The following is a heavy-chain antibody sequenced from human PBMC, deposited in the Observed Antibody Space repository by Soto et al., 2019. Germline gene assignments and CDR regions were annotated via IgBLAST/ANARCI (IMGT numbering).Heavy chain of an antibody. V-gene: IGHV3-21*01. CDR2: ISSSSSYI. CDR3: ARLHLYDTPFDY. D-gene: IGHD3-22*01. Sequence: PGGSLRLSCAASGFTFSSYSMNWVRQAPGKGLEWVSSISSSSSYIYYADSVKGRFTISRDNAKNSLYLQMNSLRAEDTAVYYCARLHLYDTPFDYWGQGTLVTVSS. CDR1: GFTFSSYS. J-gene: IGHJ4*02.